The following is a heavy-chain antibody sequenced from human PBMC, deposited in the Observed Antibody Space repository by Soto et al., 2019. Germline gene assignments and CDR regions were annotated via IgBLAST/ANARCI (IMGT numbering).Heavy chain of an antibody. V-gene: IGHV3-48*02. Sequence: EVQLVESGGGLVQPGGSLRLSCAASGFTFSLYSMSWVRQAPGKGLEWVSYISRSSTGIHYADSVKGRFTISRDDATNSMHRQMNSLRDGDTAVYYCARAVTWGLDVWGQGTKVSISS. D-gene: IGHD3-10*01. CDR1: GFTFSLYS. CDR3: ARAVTWGLDV. J-gene: IGHJ6*02. CDR2: ISRSSTGI.